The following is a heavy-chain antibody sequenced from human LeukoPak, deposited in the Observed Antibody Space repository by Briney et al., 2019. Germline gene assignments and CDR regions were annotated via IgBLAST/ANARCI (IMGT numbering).Heavy chain of an antibody. CDR2: ISYDGSNK. CDR1: GFTFISYV. D-gene: IGHD4-17*01. CDR3: AKLSTVTTYSSDY. Sequence: GGSLRLSCAASGFTFISYVMHWVRQAPRKGLEWVAVISYDGSNKYYADSVKGRFTIYRDNYKNTMYLKMNSLRAEDRAVYYCAKLSTVTTYSSDYWGQGTMVTVSS. J-gene: IGHJ4*02. V-gene: IGHV3-30*18.